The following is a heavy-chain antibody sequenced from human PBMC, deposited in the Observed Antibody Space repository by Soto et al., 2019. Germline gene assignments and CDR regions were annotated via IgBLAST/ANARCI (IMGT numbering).Heavy chain of an antibody. J-gene: IGHJ4*02. CDR3: ARDKITGLFDY. D-gene: IGHD2-8*02. CDR2: INHSGSS. CDR1: GGSFSGYD. V-gene: IGHV4-34*01. Sequence: QVQLQQWGAGLLKPSETLSLTCAVYGGSFSGYDWPWIRQPPGTGLEWIGEINHSGSSNYNPSLNSRVTISVDTSKNQFSLKLTSVTAANTAVYYCARDKITGLFDYWGQGTLVTVSS.